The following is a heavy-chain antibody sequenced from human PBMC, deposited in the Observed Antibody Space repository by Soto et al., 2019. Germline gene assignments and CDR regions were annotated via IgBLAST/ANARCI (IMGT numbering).Heavy chain of an antibody. CDR3: ARRHITHDAFDI. Sequence: GGSLRLSCAACGFTFSSYWRSWVRQAPGKGLEWVANIKQDGSKKYYVDSLKGRFTISRDNAKHSLLLQMNSLGADDTAVYYCARRHITHDAFDIWGQGTLVTVSS. J-gene: IGHJ3*02. D-gene: IGHD3-10*01. CDR1: GFTFSSYW. V-gene: IGHV3-7*01. CDR2: IKQDGSKK.